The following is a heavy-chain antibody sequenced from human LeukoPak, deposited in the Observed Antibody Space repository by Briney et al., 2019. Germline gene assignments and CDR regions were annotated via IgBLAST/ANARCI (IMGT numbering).Heavy chain of an antibody. Sequence: ASVKVSCKASGYTFTGYYIHWVRQAPGQGLEWMGWINPNSGGTNYAQKFQGRVTMTRDTSISTAYMELSRLRSDDTAVYYCARVGGVVAPLGVWGQGTTVTVSS. J-gene: IGHJ6*02. CDR1: GYTFTGYY. CDR3: ARVGGVVAPLGV. V-gene: IGHV1-2*02. D-gene: IGHD2-8*02. CDR2: INPNSGGT.